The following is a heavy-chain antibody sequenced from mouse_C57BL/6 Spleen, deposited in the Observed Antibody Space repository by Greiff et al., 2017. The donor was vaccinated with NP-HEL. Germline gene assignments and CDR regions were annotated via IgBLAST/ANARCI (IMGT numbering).Heavy chain of an antibody. V-gene: IGHV1-52*01. Sequence: VQLQQPGAELVRPGSSVKLSCKASGYTFTSYWMHWVKQRPIQGLEWIGNIDPSDSETHYNQKFKDKATLTVDKSSSTAYMQLSSLTSEDSAVYYCARLGLLRRGSYAMDYWGQGTSVTVSS. D-gene: IGHD2-3*01. CDR1: GYTFTSYW. J-gene: IGHJ4*01. CDR2: IDPSDSET. CDR3: ARLGLLRRGSYAMDY.